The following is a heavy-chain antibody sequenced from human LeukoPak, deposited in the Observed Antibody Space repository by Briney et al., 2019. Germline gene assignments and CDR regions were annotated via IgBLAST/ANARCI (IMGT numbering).Heavy chain of an antibody. J-gene: IGHJ4*02. CDR2: VYYSGST. Sequence: SETLPLTCAVSGGSISSYYWNWIRQPPGKGLEWIGYVYYSGSTNYTPSLNSPVTISVDTSKNQFSLKLSSVTAADTAVCYCARINSSWEFDYWGQGTLVTVSS. CDR1: GGSISSYY. CDR3: ARINSSWEFDY. V-gene: IGHV4-59*01. D-gene: IGHD6-13*01.